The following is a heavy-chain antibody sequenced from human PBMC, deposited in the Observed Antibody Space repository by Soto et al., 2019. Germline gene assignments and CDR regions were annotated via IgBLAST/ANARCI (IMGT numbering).Heavy chain of an antibody. D-gene: IGHD6-19*01. Sequence: ASVKVSCKASGYTFTSYGISWVRQAPGQGLEWMGWISAYNGNTNYAQKLQGRVTMTTDTSTSTAYMELRSLRSDDTAVYYCARLEEPYSSGRSSIDYWGQGNLVTVSS. CDR3: ARLEEPYSSGRSSIDY. J-gene: IGHJ4*02. V-gene: IGHV1-18*04. CDR2: ISAYNGNT. CDR1: GYTFTSYG.